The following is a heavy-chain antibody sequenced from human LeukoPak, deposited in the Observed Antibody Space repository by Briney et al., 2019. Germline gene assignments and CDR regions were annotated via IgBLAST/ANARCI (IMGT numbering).Heavy chain of an antibody. CDR1: GFTFSSYS. D-gene: IGHD6-19*01. V-gene: IGHV3-21*01. CDR3: ARAQGIAVAGTVH. Sequence: GGSLRLSCAASGFTFSSYSMNWVRQAPGKGLEWVSSISSSSSYIYYADSVKGRFTISRDNAKNSLYLQMNSLRAEDTAVYYCARAQGIAVAGTVHWGQGTLVTVSS. J-gene: IGHJ4*02. CDR2: ISSSSSYI.